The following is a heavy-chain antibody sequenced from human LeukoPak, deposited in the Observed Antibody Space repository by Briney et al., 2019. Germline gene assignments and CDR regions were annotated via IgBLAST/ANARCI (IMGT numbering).Heavy chain of an antibody. V-gene: IGHV3-23*01. CDR1: GFTFSSYA. Sequence: GGSLRLSCAASGFTFSSYAMSWIRQAPGKGLEWVPAISGSGGSTYYADSVKGRFTISRDNSKNTLYLQMNSLRAEDTAVYYCAKGSCGYSGYDCHYFDYWGQGTLVTVSS. CDR2: ISGSGGST. D-gene: IGHD5-12*01. CDR3: AKGSCGYSGYDCHYFDY. J-gene: IGHJ4*02.